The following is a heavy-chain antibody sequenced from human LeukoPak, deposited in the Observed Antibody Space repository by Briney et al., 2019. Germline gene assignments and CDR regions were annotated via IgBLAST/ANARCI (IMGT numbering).Heavy chain of an antibody. CDR2: ISAYNGNT. J-gene: IGHJ5*02. CDR1: GYTFTSYG. D-gene: IGHD6-13*01. CDR3: ARDSSSWSEIETNNWFDP. Sequence: ASVKVSCTASGYTFTSYGISWVRQAPGQGLEWIGWISAYNGNTNYAQKLQGRVTMTTDTTTSTAYMELRSLRSDDTAVYYCARDSSSWSEIETNNWFDPWGQGTLVTV. V-gene: IGHV1-18*01.